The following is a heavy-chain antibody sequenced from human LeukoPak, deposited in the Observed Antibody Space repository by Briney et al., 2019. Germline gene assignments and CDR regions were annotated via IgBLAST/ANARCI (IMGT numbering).Heavy chain of an antibody. Sequence: GGSLRLSCAASGFTFSNYEMNWVRQAPGRGLEWVSYMSSSGSTIYYADSVKGRFTISRDNAKKSLYLQMNSLRAEDTALYYCARGGSGWPFDYWGQGTLVTVPS. D-gene: IGHD6-19*01. V-gene: IGHV3-48*03. CDR3: ARGGSGWPFDY. CDR2: MSSSGSTI. CDR1: GFTFSNYE. J-gene: IGHJ4*02.